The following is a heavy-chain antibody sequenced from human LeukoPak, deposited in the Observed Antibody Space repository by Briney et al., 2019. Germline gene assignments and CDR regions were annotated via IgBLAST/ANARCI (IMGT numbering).Heavy chain of an antibody. CDR2: INSSSNYI. V-gene: IGHV3-21*01. D-gene: IGHD3-22*01. J-gene: IGHJ3*02. CDR3: ARDRASRGYYDSSGDAFDI. Sequence: GGSLRLSCAASGFTFSSYSMNWVRQAPGKGLEWVSSINSSSNYIYNADSVKGRFTISRDNAKNSLYLQMNSLRAEDTAVYYCARDRASRGYYDSSGDAFDIWGQGTMVTVSS. CDR1: GFTFSSYS.